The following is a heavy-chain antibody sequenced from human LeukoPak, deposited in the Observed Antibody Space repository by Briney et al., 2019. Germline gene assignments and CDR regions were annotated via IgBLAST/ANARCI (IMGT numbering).Heavy chain of an antibody. J-gene: IGHJ4*02. CDR1: GFTFSSYA. D-gene: IGHD2-15*01. CDR2: ISYDGSNK. CDR3: ASDRTYCSGGSCYTESGSLDY. V-gene: IGHV3-30-3*01. Sequence: GRSLRLSCAASGFTFSSYAMHWVRQAPGKGLEWVAVISYDGSNKYYADSVKGRFTISRDNSKNTLYLQMNSLRAEDTAVYYCASDRTYCSGGSCYTESGSLDYWGQGTLVTVSS.